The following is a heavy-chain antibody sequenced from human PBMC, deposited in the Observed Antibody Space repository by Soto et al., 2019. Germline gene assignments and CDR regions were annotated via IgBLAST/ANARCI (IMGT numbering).Heavy chain of an antibody. V-gene: IGHV1-8*02. J-gene: IGHJ2*01. CDR3: VRRGFSSSWGYWYFDL. CDR2: MNPNSGNT. CDR1: GYTFTSYA. D-gene: IGHD6-13*01. Sequence: ASVKVSCKASGYTFTSYAMNWVRQAPGQGLEWMGWMNPNSGNTGYAQKFQGRVTMTSNTSISTAYMELSSLRAEDTAVYYCVRRGFSSSWGYWYFDLWGRGTLVTVS.